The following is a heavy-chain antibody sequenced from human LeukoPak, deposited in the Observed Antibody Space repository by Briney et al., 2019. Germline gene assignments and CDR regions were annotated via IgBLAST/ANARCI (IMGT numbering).Heavy chain of an antibody. Sequence: SVKVSCKASGGTFSSYAISWVRQAPGQGLEWMGGIIPIFGTANYGQKFQGRVTITADELTTTSYMELSSLTAEDMAVYYCAAGGAYEFRDDYWGQGTLVTVSS. CDR1: GGTFSSYA. J-gene: IGHJ4*02. CDR3: AAGGAYEFRDDY. D-gene: IGHD3-3*01. CDR2: IIPIFGTA. V-gene: IGHV1-69*13.